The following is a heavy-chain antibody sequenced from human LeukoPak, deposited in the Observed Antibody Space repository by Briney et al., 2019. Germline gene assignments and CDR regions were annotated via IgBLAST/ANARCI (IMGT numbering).Heavy chain of an antibody. Sequence: ASVKVSCKASGYTFTSYYMHWVRRAPGQGLEWMGIINPSGGSTSYAQKFQGRVTMTTYTSTSTVYMELSSLRSEDTAVYFCARALPTSYWYLDLWGRGTLVTVSS. CDR2: INPSGGST. V-gene: IGHV1-46*01. D-gene: IGHD2-2*01. CDR1: GYTFTSYY. J-gene: IGHJ2*01. CDR3: ARALPTSYWYLDL.